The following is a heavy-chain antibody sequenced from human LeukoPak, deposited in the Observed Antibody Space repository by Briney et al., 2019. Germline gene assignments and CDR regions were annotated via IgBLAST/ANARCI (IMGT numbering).Heavy chain of an antibody. CDR3: ARGYYSSGWTDYYFDY. V-gene: IGHV3-7*01. J-gene: IGHJ4*02. CDR1: GFTFSSYW. CDR2: IKQGGSEK. D-gene: IGHD6-19*01. Sequence: GGSLRLSCAASGFTFSSYWMSWVRQAPGKGLEWVANIKQGGSEKYYVDSVKGQFAISRDNARNSLYLQMNSLRAEDTAVYYCARGYYSSGWTDYYFDYWGQGTLVTVSS.